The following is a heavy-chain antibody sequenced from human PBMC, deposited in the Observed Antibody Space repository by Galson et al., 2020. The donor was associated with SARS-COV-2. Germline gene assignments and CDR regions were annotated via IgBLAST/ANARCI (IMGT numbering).Heavy chain of an antibody. J-gene: IGHJ3*02. D-gene: IGHD6-13*01. V-gene: IGHV3-53*01. CDR1: GFTVSSNY. Sequence: GESLKISCAVSGFTVSSNYMSWVRQAPEKGLEWVSVIYSDGSTSYADSVKGRFTISRDNSKNTLYLQMNSLRAEDTAVYYCARRTSSSGPAFDIWGQGTMVTVSS. CDR2: IYSDGST. CDR3: ARRTSSSGPAFDI.